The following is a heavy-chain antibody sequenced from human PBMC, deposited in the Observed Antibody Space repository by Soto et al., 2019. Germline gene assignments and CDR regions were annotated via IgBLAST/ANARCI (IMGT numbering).Heavy chain of an antibody. D-gene: IGHD2-21*02. J-gene: IGHJ5*02. V-gene: IGHV3-11*01. CDR1: GFTFSDYY. Sequence: GGSLRLSCAASGFTFSDYYMSWIRQAPGKGLEWVSYISSSGSTIYYADSVKGRFTISRDNAKNSLYLQMNSLRAEDTAVYYCAKDSGLPPVVTGIPNWVDPWGQGTLVTVSS. CDR3: AKDSGLPPVVTGIPNWVDP. CDR2: ISSSGSTI.